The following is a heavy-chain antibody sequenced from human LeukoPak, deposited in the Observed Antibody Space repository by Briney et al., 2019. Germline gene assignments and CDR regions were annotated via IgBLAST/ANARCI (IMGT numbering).Heavy chain of an antibody. J-gene: IGHJ6*02. CDR3: ARPRAETNYYYCYGMDV. CDR1: GFTFSSYW. Sequence: GGSLRLSCAASGFTFSSYWMSWVRQAPGKGLEWVANIKQDGSEKYYVDSVKGRFTISRDNAKNSLYLQMNSLRAEDTAVYYCARPRAETNYYYCYGMDVWGQGTTVTVSS. CDR2: IKQDGSEK. V-gene: IGHV3-7*01. D-gene: IGHD4-17*01.